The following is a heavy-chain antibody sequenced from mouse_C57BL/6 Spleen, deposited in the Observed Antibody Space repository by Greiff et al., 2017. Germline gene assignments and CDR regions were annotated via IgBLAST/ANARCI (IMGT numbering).Heavy chain of an antibody. V-gene: IGHV2-2*01. CDR3: AREKLGHYAMDY. CDR2: ICSGGST. D-gene: IGHD4-1*01. J-gene: IGHJ4*01. Sequence: VKLMESGPGLVQPSQSLSITCTVSGFSLTSYGVHWVRQSPGKGLEWLGVICSGGSTDYNAACITRLSSSKDNSKSQVFFKMNSLQADDTAIYYCAREKLGHYAMDYWGQGTSVTVSS. CDR1: GFSLTSYG.